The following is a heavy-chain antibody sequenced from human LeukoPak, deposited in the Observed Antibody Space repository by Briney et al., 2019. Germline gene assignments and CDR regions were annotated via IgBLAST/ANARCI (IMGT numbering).Heavy chain of an antibody. V-gene: IGHV4-34*01. J-gene: IGHJ4*02. Sequence: SETLSLTCAVYGGSFTGFYWSWIRQPPGKGLEWIGEISHSGSTNYNLSLKSRVTISVDTSKNQFSLKLSSVTAADTAVYYCARVRRFGSGVDYWGQGTLVTVSS. CDR1: GGSFTGFY. D-gene: IGHD6-25*01. CDR3: ARVRRFGSGVDY. CDR2: ISHSGST.